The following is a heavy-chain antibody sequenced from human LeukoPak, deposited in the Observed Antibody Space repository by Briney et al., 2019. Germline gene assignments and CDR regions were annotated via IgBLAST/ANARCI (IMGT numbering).Heavy chain of an antibody. Sequence: IPSETLSLTCTVSGGSVDTIDYYWSWIRQPPGKGLEWIGYMYHTGSSIYSPSLKSRLTISVDTSKNQFTLNLSSMTAADTAVYHCAGDQGGSAHRHAFDIWGQGTLVTVSS. CDR1: GGSVDTIDYY. V-gene: IGHV4-61*08. J-gene: IGHJ3*02. CDR3: AGDQGGSAHRHAFDI. D-gene: IGHD1-26*01. CDR2: MYHTGSS.